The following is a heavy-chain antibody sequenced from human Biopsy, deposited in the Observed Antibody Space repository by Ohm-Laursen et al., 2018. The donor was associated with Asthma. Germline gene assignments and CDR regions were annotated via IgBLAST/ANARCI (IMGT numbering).Heavy chain of an antibody. J-gene: IGHJ4*02. CDR2: IYYSGST. Sequence: SQTLSPTCTVSYGSITSGGYYWTWIRQRPGKGLEWIGVIYYSGSTYYNPSLKSRVSISIDTSKNQFSLKLSSVTAADTAVYYCARAQDYYDSRGYYRSFDYWGQGTLVTVSS. CDR3: ARAQDYYDSRGYYRSFDY. D-gene: IGHD3-22*01. V-gene: IGHV4-31*03. CDR1: YGSITSGGYY.